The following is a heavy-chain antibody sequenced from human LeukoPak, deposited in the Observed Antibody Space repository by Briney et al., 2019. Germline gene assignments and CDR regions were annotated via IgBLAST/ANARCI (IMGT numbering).Heavy chain of an antibody. J-gene: IGHJ5*02. D-gene: IGHD2-2*01. V-gene: IGHV1-2*04. Sequence: RGASVKVSCKASGYTFTGYYMHWVRQAPGQGLEWMGWINPNSGGTNYAQKFQGWVTMTRDTSISTAYMELSRLRSDDTAVYYCARECGYCSSTNCFNWFDPWGQGTLVTVSS. CDR3: ARECGYCSSTNCFNWFDP. CDR1: GYTFTGYY. CDR2: INPNSGGT.